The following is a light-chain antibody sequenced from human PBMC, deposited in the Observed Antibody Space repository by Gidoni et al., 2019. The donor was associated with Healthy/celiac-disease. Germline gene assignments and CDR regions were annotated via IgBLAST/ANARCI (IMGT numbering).Light chain of an antibody. CDR2: DAS. CDR3: QQYDNLPLT. V-gene: IGKV1-33*01. Sequence: LQIPPSPSSLSASERDRVTIPCQASQDISNYLNWYQQKPGKAPKLLIYDASNLETGVPSRFSGRGSGTDFTFTIRSQQPEDIATYYWQQYDNLPLTFGGGTKVEIK. CDR1: QDISNY. J-gene: IGKJ4*01.